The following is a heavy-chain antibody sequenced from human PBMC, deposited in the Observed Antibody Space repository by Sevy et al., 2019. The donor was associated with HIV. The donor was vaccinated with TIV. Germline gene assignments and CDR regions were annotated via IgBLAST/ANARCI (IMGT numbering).Heavy chain of an antibody. CDR1: GFTFRSYD. Sequence: GGSLRLSCEASGFTFRSYDMHWVRQAPGKGLEWVAMIWYDGSSKDYAESVKGRFAISRDNSQNTAFLQMNSLRAEDTGVYYCATNMVHAGAYDSYFNFWGQGSLVTVSS. J-gene: IGHJ4*02. V-gene: IGHV3-33*01. D-gene: IGHD3-10*01. CDR3: ATNMVHAGAYDSYFNF. CDR2: IWYDGSSK.